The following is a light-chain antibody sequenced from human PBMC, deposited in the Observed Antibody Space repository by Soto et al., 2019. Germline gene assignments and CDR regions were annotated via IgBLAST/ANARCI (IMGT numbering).Light chain of an antibody. Sequence: QSALTQPRSVSGSPGQSVTISCTGTSSDVGGYNYVSWYQQHPGKAPKLVIYDVSKWPSGVPNHFSGSKFGNTASLTISGLQAEDEADYYCCSYAGNSLWVFGGGTKPTVL. CDR2: DVS. CDR3: CSYAGNSLWV. J-gene: IGLJ3*02. V-gene: IGLV2-11*01. CDR1: SSDVGGYNY.